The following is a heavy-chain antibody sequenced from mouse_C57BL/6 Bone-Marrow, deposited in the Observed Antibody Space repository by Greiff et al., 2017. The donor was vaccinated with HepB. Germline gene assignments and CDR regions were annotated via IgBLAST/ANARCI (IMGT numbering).Heavy chain of an antibody. V-gene: IGHV5-4*01. J-gene: IGHJ2*01. CDR1: GFTFSSYA. CDR3: ARDGYYGSSRYYFDY. CDR2: ISDGGSYT. Sequence: EVMLVESGGGLVKPGGSLKLSCAASGFTFSSYAMSWVRQTPEKRLEWVATISDGGSYTYYPDNVKGRFTISRDNAKNNLYLQMSHLKSEDTAMYYCARDGYYGSSRYYFDYWGQGTTLTVSS. D-gene: IGHD1-1*01.